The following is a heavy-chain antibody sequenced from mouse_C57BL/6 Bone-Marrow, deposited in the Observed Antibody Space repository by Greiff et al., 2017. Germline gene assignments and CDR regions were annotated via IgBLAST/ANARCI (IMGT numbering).Heavy chain of an antibody. CDR3: TRKRSEDY. CDR2: IDPETGGT. V-gene: IGHV1-15*01. J-gene: IGHJ4*01. Sequence: VQLQQSGAELVRPGASVTLSCKASGYTFTDYEMHWVKQTHVHGLEWIGAIDPETGGTSYNQKFKGKAILTADKSSSTAYMELRSLTSEDSAVYYCTRKRSEDYWGQGTSVTVAS. CDR1: GYTFTDYE. D-gene: IGHD1-1*01.